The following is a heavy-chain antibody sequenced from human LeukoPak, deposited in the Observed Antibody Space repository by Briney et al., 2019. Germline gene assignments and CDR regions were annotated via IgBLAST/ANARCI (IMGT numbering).Heavy chain of an antibody. Sequence: ASVKVSCKASGYTFTSYYVHWVRQAPRQGLEWMGIINPSGGSTRYAQKFQGRVTMTRDTSTSTVYMEVSSLRSEDTAVYYCAGGPFGMDVWGQGTTVTVSS. CDR2: INPSGGST. D-gene: IGHD3-16*01. J-gene: IGHJ6*02. V-gene: IGHV1-46*01. CDR3: AGGPFGMDV. CDR1: GYTFTSYY.